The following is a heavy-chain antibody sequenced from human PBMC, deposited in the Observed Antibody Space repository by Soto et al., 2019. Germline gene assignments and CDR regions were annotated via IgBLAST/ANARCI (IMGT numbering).Heavy chain of an antibody. J-gene: IGHJ4*02. V-gene: IGHV1-46*01. CDR2: INPSGGST. CDR3: ARFRAVSSGYKNKGFDY. D-gene: IGHD3-22*01. CDR1: GYTFTSYY. Sequence: ASVKVSCKASGYTFTSYYMHWVRQAPGQGLEWMGIINPSGGSTSYAQKFQGRVTMTRDTSTSTVYMELSSLRSEDTAVYYCARFRAVSSGYKNKGFDYWGQGTLVTVSS.